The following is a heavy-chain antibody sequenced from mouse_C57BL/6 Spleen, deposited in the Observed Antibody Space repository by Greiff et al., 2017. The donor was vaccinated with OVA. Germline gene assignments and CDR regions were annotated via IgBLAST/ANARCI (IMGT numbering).Heavy chain of an antibody. CDR1: GFTFSSYA. Sequence: VQLKESGGGLVKPGGSLKLSCAASGFTFSSYAMSWVRQTPEKRLEWVATISDGGSYTYYPDNVKGRFTISRDNAKNNLYLQMSHLKSEDTAMYYCARDDYDGRSYFDYWGQGTTLTVSS. V-gene: IGHV5-4*01. CDR3: ARDDYDGRSYFDY. CDR2: ISDGGSYT. J-gene: IGHJ2*01. D-gene: IGHD2-4*01.